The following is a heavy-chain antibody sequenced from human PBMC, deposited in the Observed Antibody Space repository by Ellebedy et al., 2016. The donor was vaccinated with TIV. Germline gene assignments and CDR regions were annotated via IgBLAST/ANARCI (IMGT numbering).Heavy chain of an antibody. CDR3: ARDQASVMAYAFDI. CDR2: ISSSSSYR. D-gene: IGHD5-24*01. Sequence: PGGSLRLSCAASGFTFSDYYMSWIRQAPGKGLEWVSYISSSSSYRDYADSVKGRFAISRDNAKNSLYLHMDSLRAEDTAVYYCARDQASVMAYAFDIWGQGTMVTVSS. J-gene: IGHJ3*02. V-gene: IGHV3-11*06. CDR1: GFTFSDYY.